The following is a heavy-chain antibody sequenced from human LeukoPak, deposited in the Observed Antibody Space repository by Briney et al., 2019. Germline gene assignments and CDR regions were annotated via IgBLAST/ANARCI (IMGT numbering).Heavy chain of an antibody. J-gene: IGHJ3*02. CDR1: GGSISSGGYY. Sequence: SQTLSLARTVSGGSISSGGYYWSWIRQHPGKGLEWIGYIYYSGSTYYNPSLKSRVTISVDTSKNQFSLKLSSVTAADTAVYYCARDRAGWGTGAFDIWGQGTMVTVSS. CDR2: IYYSGST. CDR3: ARDRAGWGTGAFDI. V-gene: IGHV4-31*03. D-gene: IGHD3-16*01.